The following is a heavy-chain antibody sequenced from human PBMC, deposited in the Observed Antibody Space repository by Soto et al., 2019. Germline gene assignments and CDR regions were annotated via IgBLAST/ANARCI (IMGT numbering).Heavy chain of an antibody. Sequence: QVQLVQSGAEVKTPGSSVKVSCKASGGTFSSNAIGWVRQAPGQGLEWMGGIIPIFGTANYAQKFQGRVTITADESTSTTYMEVSSLRSEDTAVYYCARVHSSGWFDFDYWGQGTLVTVSS. CDR2: IIPIFGTA. D-gene: IGHD6-19*01. V-gene: IGHV1-69*12. J-gene: IGHJ4*02. CDR3: ARVHSSGWFDFDY. CDR1: GGTFSSNA.